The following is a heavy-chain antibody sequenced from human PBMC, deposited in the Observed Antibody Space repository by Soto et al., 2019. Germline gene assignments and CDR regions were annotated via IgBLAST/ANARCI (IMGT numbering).Heavy chain of an antibody. V-gene: IGHV4-61*01. CDR3: ARWDWNYYFDY. Sequence: QVQLQESGPGLAKPSETLSLTCTVSDGSVSSGSYYWSWIRQPPGKGLEWIGNIYYSGSTNYNPSLNSRVTISVETSKNQFSLQLRSVTAADTAMYYCARWDWNYYFDYRGQGILVTVSS. J-gene: IGHJ4*02. CDR2: IYYSGST. D-gene: IGHD1-7*01. CDR1: DGSVSSGSYY.